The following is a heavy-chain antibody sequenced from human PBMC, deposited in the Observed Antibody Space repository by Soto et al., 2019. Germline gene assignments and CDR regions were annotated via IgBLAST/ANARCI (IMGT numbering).Heavy chain of an antibody. CDR1: GFRFSSHS. Sequence: EVQLVESGGGLVQPGGSLRLSCAASGFRFSSHSMNWVRQAPGKGLEWISYISSSSSTIYYADSVKGRFTISRDNAGNSLFLQMNSLRAEDTAVYYCATPLRAEAGTPDFWGQGTPVTVSS. CDR2: ISSSSSTI. D-gene: IGHD6-19*01. V-gene: IGHV3-48*01. CDR3: ATPLRAEAGTPDF. J-gene: IGHJ4*02.